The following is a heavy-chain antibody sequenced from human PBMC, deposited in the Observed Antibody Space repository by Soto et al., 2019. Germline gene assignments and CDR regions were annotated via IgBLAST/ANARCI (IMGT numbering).Heavy chain of an antibody. J-gene: IGHJ6*02. CDR2: TYYRSKWYN. Sequence: SQTLSVTCAISGDRVSRNSAAWNWIRQSPSRGLEWLGRTYYRSKWYNDYAVSVKSRITINPDTSKNQFSLQLNSVTPEDTAVYYCARIVGGYCSSTSCHTTIYYYYYGMDVWGQGTTVTVSS. CDR1: GDRVSRNSAA. CDR3: ARIVGGYCSSTSCHTTIYYYYYGMDV. D-gene: IGHD2-2*01. V-gene: IGHV6-1*01.